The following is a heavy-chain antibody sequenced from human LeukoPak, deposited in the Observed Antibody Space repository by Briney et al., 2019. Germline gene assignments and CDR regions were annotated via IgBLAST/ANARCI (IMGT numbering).Heavy chain of an antibody. D-gene: IGHD3-16*01. V-gene: IGHV3-30-3*01. CDR1: GFTFSSYA. CDR2: ISYDGSNK. Sequence: GGSLRLSCAASGFTFSSYAMHWVRQAPGKGLEWVAVISYDGSNKYYADSVKGRFTISRDNSKNTLYLQMNSLGAEDTDVYYCARAYARFDPFDYWGQGTLVTVSS. CDR3: ARAYARFDPFDY. J-gene: IGHJ4*02.